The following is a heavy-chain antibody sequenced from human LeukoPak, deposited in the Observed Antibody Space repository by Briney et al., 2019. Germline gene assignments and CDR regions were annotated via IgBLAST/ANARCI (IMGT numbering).Heavy chain of an antibody. CDR3: ACFSSSWYPYYYGTDV. D-gene: IGHD6-13*01. CDR1: GGSISSYY. J-gene: IGHJ6*02. Sequence: SETLSLTCAVSGGSISSYYWSWIRQPPGKGLEWIGYIYYSGSTSYNPSLKSRVTISVDTSKNQFSLKLSSVTAADTAVYYCACFSSSWYPYYYGTDVWGQGTTVTVSS. V-gene: IGHV4-59*01. CDR2: IYYSGST.